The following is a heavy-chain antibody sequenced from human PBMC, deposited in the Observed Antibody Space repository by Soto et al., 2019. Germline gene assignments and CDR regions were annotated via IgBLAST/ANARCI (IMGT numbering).Heavy chain of an antibody. CDR2: IYFSGSA. CDR3: AGRYSSYGDY. CDR1: GGSITSYY. Sequence: SETLSLTCTVSGGSITSYYWSWIRQPPGKGLEWIGYIYFSGSANYNPSLKSRVTISVDTSKNQFSLKLSSVTAADTAVYYCAGRYSSYGDYWGQGTLVTVSS. V-gene: IGHV4-59*08. J-gene: IGHJ4*02. D-gene: IGHD5-12*01.